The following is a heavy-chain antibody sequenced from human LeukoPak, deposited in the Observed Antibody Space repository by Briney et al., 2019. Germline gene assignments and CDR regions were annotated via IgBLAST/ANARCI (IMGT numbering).Heavy chain of an antibody. CDR3: ATDRERDPSVYYLV. D-gene: IGHD3-22*01. J-gene: IGHJ4*02. V-gene: IGHV3-21*01. CDR2: ISSSSSYI. Sequence: TGGSLRLSCAASGFTFSSYSMNWVRQAPGKGLEWVSSISSSSSYIYYADSVKGRFTISRDNAKNSLYLQMNSLRAEDTAVYYCATDRERDPSVYYLVGGQGTLITVSS. CDR1: GFTFSSYS.